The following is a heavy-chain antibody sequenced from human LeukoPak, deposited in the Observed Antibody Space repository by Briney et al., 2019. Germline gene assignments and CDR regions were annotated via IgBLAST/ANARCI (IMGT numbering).Heavy chain of an antibody. Sequence: GGSLRLSCAASGFTFSSYAMSWVRQAPGKGLEWVSAVSGSGGSTYYADSVKGRFTISRDNSKNTLYLQMNSLRAEDTAVYYCAKDIYCSGGSCYSGKDYWGQGTLVTVSS. CDR2: VSGSGGST. V-gene: IGHV3-23*01. CDR1: GFTFSSYA. CDR3: AKDIYCSGGSCYSGKDY. D-gene: IGHD2-15*01. J-gene: IGHJ4*02.